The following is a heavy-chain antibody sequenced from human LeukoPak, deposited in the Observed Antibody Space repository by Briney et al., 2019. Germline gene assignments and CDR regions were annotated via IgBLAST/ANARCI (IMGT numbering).Heavy chain of an antibody. Sequence: SETLSLTCTVSGGSISSYYWSWIRQPPGKGLEWIGYIYYSGSTNYNPSLKSRVTISVDTSKNQFSLKLSSVTAADTAVYYCARRSDKLDHDFWSAEDAFDIWGQGTMVTVSS. CDR3: ARRSDKLDHDFWSAEDAFDI. CDR1: GGSISSYY. V-gene: IGHV4-59*01. D-gene: IGHD3-3*01. J-gene: IGHJ3*02. CDR2: IYYSGST.